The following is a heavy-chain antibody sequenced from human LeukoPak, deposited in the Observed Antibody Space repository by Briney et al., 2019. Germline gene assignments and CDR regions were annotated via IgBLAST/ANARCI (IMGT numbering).Heavy chain of an antibody. Sequence: GGSLRLSCAASGFTFSSYGMHWVRQAPGKGLEWVAVISYDGSNKFYADSVKGRFTISRDNSKNTLYLQMNSLRAEDTAVYYCARVAPLTGAFDIWGQGTMVTVSS. V-gene: IGHV3-30*03. D-gene: IGHD1-14*01. CDR2: ISYDGSNK. CDR1: GFTFSSYG. J-gene: IGHJ3*02. CDR3: ARVAPLTGAFDI.